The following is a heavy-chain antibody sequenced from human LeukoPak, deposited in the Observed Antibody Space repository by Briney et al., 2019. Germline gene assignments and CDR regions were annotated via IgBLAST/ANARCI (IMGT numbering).Heavy chain of an antibody. CDR2: ISGSSSHI. J-gene: IGHJ3*02. CDR3: AGDADPRDGYNYGDAFHI. D-gene: IGHD5-24*01. Sequence: GGSLRLSCAASGFTFSPYAMNWVRQAPGKGLEWVSSISGSSSHIYYADLVKGRFTISRDNAKNSLYLQLNSLRAEDTAVYYCAGDADPRDGYNYGDAFHIWGQGTMVTVSS. V-gene: IGHV3-21*01. CDR1: GFTFSPYA.